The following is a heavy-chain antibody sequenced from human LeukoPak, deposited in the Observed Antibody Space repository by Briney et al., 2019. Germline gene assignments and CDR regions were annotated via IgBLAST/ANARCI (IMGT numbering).Heavy chain of an antibody. D-gene: IGHD5-24*01. V-gene: IGHV1-69*13. CDR2: IIPIFGTA. CDR1: GGTFSSYA. Sequence: ASVKVSCKASGGTFSSYAISWVRQAPGQGLEWMGGIIPIFGTANYAQKFQGRVTITADESTSTAYMELSSLRSEDTAVYYCARDRGDGYNRYALDIWGQGTMVTVSS. CDR3: ARDRGDGYNRYALDI. J-gene: IGHJ3*02.